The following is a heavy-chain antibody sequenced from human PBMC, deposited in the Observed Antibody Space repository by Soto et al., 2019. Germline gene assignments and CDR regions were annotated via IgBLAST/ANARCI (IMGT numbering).Heavy chain of an antibody. CDR3: ARHHPTYYDILTGPPRGWFDP. Sequence: SETLSLPCTVSGGSISSYYWSWIRQPPGKGLEWIGYIYYSGSTNYNPSLKSRGTISVDTSKNQFSLKLSSVTAADTAVYYCARHHPTYYDILTGPPRGWFDPWGQGTLVTVSS. CDR2: IYYSGST. V-gene: IGHV4-59*08. CDR1: GGSISSYY. D-gene: IGHD3-9*01. J-gene: IGHJ5*02.